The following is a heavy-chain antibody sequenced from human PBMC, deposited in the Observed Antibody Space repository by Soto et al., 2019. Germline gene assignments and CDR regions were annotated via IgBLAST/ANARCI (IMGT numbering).Heavy chain of an antibody. CDR3: ALVTAYSSSWYVVDP. CDR2: ISSSSSTI. CDR1: GFTFSSYS. V-gene: IGHV3-48*02. D-gene: IGHD6-13*01. J-gene: IGHJ5*02. Sequence: QPGGSLRLSCAASGFTFSSYSMNWVRQAPGKGLEWVSYISSSSSTIYYADSVKGRFTISRDNAKNSLYLQMNSLRDEDTAVYYCALVTAYSSSWYVVDPWGQGTLVTVSS.